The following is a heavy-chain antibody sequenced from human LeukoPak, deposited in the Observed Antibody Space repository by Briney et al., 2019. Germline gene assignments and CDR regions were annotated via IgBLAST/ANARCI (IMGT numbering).Heavy chain of an antibody. CDR3: ARDRGCSGGSFCPNWFDP. CDR1: VGTFSSYT. D-gene: IGHD2-15*01. Sequence: SVKVSCKGSVGTFSSYTISWVRQPPAQGVEWMGRIIPILGIANSAQKFHGRVTITAAKYTSTAYMELSSLRSEDTAVYYCARDRGCSGGSFCPNWFDPWGQGTLVTVSS. CDR2: IIPILGIA. V-gene: IGHV1-69*04. J-gene: IGHJ5*02.